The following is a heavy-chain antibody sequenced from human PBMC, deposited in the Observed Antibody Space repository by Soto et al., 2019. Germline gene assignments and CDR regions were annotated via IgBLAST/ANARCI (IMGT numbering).Heavy chain of an antibody. V-gene: IGHV4-4*07. D-gene: IGHD3-16*01. Sequence: QVQLQESGPGLVKPSETLSLTCTVSGGSISSYYWCWTRLPAGKGLEWIGRFYPTGKTNYNPSLQSRLTMSADTSRNQFSLNLTSVTAADTAVYYCARCGLDYGMDVWGQGTTVTVSS. CDR3: ARCGLDYGMDV. CDR2: FYPTGKT. CDR1: GGSISSYY. J-gene: IGHJ6*02.